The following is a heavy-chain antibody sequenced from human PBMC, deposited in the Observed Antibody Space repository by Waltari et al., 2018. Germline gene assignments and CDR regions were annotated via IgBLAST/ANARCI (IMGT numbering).Heavy chain of an antibody. V-gene: IGHV1-69*04. CDR3: ARDGYRGYDLTSPWGWFDP. J-gene: IGHJ5*02. D-gene: IGHD5-12*01. CDR2: IIRILGMA. Sequence: QVQLVQAGAEVKKTGSSVQVSGMVAGGTFSSYAISWVRQAPGQCLEWMGGIIRILGMANYAQKFQGRVTITADESTSTAYMELSSLRAEDTAVYYCARDGYRGYDLTSPWGWFDPWGQGTLVTVSS. CDR1: GGTFSSYA.